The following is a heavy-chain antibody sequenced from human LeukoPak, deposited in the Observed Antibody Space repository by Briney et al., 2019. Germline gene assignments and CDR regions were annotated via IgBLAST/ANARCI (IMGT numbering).Heavy chain of an antibody. CDR3: ARVTSRLIDY. D-gene: IGHD4-11*01. CDR1: GYSISSGYY. CDR2: IYHSGST. Sequence: SETLSLTRTVSGYSISSGYYWGWTRQPPGKGLEWIGSIYHSGSTYYNPSLKSRVTISVDTSKNQFSLKLSSVTAADTAVYYCARVTSRLIDYWGQGTLVTVSS. V-gene: IGHV4-38-2*02. J-gene: IGHJ4*02.